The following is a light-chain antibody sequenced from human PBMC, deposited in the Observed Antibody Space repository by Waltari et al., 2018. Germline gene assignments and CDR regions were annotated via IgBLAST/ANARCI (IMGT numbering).Light chain of an antibody. CDR1: SSNIGRNT. J-gene: IGLJ2*01. V-gene: IGLV1-44*01. CDR2: SNN. CDR3: AAWDDSLNGPL. Sequence: QSVLTQPPSASGTPGQRVTISCSGSSSNIGRNTVNWYQQRPGTAPKLLIYSNNQRPSVVPDRFSGSKSGTSASLAISGLQSEDEADYYCAAWDDSLNGPLFGGGTKLTVL.